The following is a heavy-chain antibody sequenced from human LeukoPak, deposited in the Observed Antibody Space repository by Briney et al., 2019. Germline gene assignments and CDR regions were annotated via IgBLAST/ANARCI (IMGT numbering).Heavy chain of an antibody. J-gene: IGHJ5*02. CDR1: GFTFSSYG. D-gene: IGHD4/OR15-4a*01. CDR2: ISSSSSTI. V-gene: IGHV3-48*01. CDR3: AKRDAKT. Sequence: GGSLRLSCAASGFTFSSYGMTWVRQAPGKGLEWVSYISSSSSTIYYADSVKGRFTISRDNAKNSLYLQLNSLRAEDTAVYYCAKRDAKTWGQGTLVTVSS.